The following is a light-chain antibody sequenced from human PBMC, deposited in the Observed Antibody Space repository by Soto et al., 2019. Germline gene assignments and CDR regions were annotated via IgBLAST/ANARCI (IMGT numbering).Light chain of an antibody. CDR3: QPRSNWPVT. CDR2: DAS. V-gene: IGKV3-11*01. J-gene: IGKJ2*01. Sequence: EIVLTQSPATLSLSPGERATLSCRASQSVSSYLAWYQQKPGQAPRLLIYDASNRATGIPARFSGSGSGTDFTLTISSLESEDFAVYYCQPRSNWPVTFGQGTKLEIK. CDR1: QSVSSY.